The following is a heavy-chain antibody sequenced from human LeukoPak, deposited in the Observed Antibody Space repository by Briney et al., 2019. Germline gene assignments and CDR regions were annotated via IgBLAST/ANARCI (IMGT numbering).Heavy chain of an antibody. V-gene: IGHV1-2*02. J-gene: IGHJ4*02. D-gene: IGHD4-17*01. CDR1: GYTFTGYY. CDR2: INPNSGGT. Sequence: ASVKVSCKASGYTFTGYYMHWVRQAPGQGLEWMGWINPNSGGTNYAQKFQGRVTMTRDTSISTAYMELNSLRAEDTAVYYCASGGPSDYTVTTIIWGQGTLVTVSS. CDR3: ASGGPSDYTVTTII.